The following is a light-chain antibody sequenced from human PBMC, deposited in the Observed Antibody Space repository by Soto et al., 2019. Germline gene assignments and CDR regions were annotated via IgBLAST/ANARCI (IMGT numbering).Light chain of an antibody. CDR3: QQYDNLPIT. V-gene: IGKV1-33*01. CDR2: DAA. CDR1: QDISNY. J-gene: IGKJ5*01. Sequence: DIQMNQSPSSLSAAVVDRVTITCQASQDISNYLNWYQQKPGKAPKLLIYDAANLETGVPSRFSGSGSGTDLTFTISSLQPEDIATYYCQQYDNLPITFGQGTRLEIK.